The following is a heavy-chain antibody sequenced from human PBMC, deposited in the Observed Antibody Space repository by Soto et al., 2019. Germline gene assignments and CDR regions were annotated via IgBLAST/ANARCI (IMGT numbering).Heavy chain of an antibody. J-gene: IGHJ5*02. CDR2: IFHDGNT. CDR1: GASIGSSNW. Sequence: QVQLQESGPGLVKASGTLSLTCSVSGASIGSSNWWSWVRQPPGKGLEWIGEIFHDGNTKYNPSLKSRVTILVDKSKNEFSLNVTSVTAADTAVYYCVRDARGDTSVHNWFDPWGQGTLVTVSS. V-gene: IGHV4-4*02. D-gene: IGHD1-1*01. CDR3: VRDARGDTSVHNWFDP.